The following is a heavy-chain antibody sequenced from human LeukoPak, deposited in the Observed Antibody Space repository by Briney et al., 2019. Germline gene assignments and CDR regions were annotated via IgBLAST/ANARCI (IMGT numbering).Heavy chain of an antibody. CDR1: GFTFRTYT. CDR2: ISTGSNYI. J-gene: IGHJ4*02. D-gene: IGHD4-17*01. CDR3: ARLFAYGDYRAEPY. V-gene: IGHV3-21*01. Sequence: GGSLRLSCAASGFTFRTYTMHWVRQAPGKGLECVSPISTGSNYIYYADSVKGRFTISRDNAKNSLYLQMNSLLAEDTAVYYCARLFAYGDYRAEPYWGQGTLVTVSS.